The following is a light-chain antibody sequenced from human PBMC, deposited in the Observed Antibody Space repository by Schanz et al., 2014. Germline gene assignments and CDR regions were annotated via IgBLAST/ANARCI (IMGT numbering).Light chain of an antibody. CDR3: QQYGTSPIT. CDR2: AAS. CDR1: QSVTSNY. J-gene: IGKJ2*01. Sequence: EIVLTQSPGTLSLSPGDRAALSCRASQSVTSNYLAWYQRKPGQAPRLLIFAASNRATAIADRFIGSGSGTDFTLTISRLEPDDFAVYYCQQYGTSPITFGQGTKLEIK. V-gene: IGKV3-20*01.